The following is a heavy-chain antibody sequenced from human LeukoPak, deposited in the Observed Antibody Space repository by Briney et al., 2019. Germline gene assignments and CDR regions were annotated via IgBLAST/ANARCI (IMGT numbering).Heavy chain of an antibody. Sequence: GTLSLTCAVSGGSISSSNWWSWVRQAPGKGLEWVANIKQDGSEKYYVDSVKGRFTISRDNAKNTLYLQMNSLRAEDTAVYYCARVPVAGTHSDYWGQGTLVTVSS. CDR1: GGSISSSNW. V-gene: IGHV3-7*01. J-gene: IGHJ4*02. CDR2: IKQDGSEK. D-gene: IGHD6-19*01. CDR3: ARVPVAGTHSDY.